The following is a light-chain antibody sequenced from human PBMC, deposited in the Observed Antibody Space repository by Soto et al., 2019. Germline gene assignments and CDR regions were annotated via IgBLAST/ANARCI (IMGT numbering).Light chain of an antibody. CDR1: QSVSSN. V-gene: IGKV3-15*01. J-gene: IGKJ2*01. CDR3: QQYNNWLS. CDR2: GAS. Sequence: EIVMTQSPATLSVSPGERATLSCRASQSVSSNLAWYQQKPGQAPRLLIYGASTRATGIPARFSGSGSGTEFTLTISSLQCEDFAVYYCQQYNNWLSFGQGTKLEIK.